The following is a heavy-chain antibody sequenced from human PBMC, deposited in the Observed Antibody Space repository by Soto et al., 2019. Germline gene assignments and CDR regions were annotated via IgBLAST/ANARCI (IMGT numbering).Heavy chain of an antibody. CDR1: GGSISSSSYY. Sequence: SETLSLTCTVSGGSISSSSYYWGWIRQPPGKGLEWIGSIYYSGSTYYNPSLKSRVTISVDTSKNQFSLKLSSVTAADTAVYYCASLTYYYDSSGPRRRYFDYWGQGTLVTVSS. D-gene: IGHD3-22*01. V-gene: IGHV4-39*01. CDR3: ASLTYYYDSSGPRRRYFDY. J-gene: IGHJ4*02. CDR2: IYYSGST.